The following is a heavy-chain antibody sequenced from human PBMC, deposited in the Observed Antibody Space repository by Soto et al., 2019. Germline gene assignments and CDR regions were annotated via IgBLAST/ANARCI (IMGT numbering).Heavy chain of an antibody. Sequence: QVQLQQWGAGLLKPSETLSLTCAVYGGSFSGYYWSWIRQPPGKGLEWIGEINHSGSTNYNPSLKTRVNILVVTSKNQFCLKLSSVRASFTAAYYCVRVQQSFDPWGQGTLVTVSS. J-gene: IGHJ5*02. V-gene: IGHV4-34*01. CDR1: GGSFSGYY. CDR2: INHSGST. CDR3: VRVQQSFDP. D-gene: IGHD6-13*01.